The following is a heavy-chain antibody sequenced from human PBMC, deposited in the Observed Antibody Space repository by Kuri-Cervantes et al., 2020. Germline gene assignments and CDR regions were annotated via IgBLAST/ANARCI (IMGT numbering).Heavy chain of an antibody. V-gene: IGHV3-74*01. J-gene: IGHJ2*01. Sequence: LSLTCAASGFTFSSYWMHWVRQAPGKGLVWVSRINSDGSSTSYADSVKGRFTISRDNAKNTLYLRMNSLRAEDTAVYYCARVTAGGGWYFDLWGRGTLVTVSS. CDR3: ARVTAGGGWYFDL. CDR1: GFTFSSYW. D-gene: IGHD6-13*01. CDR2: INSDGSST.